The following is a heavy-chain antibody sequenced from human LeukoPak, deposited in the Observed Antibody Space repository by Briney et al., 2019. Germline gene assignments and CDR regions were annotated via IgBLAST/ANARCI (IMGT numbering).Heavy chain of an antibody. Sequence: GAPVKVSCKASGYTFTGYYMHWVRQAPGQGLEWMGWINPNSGGTNYAQKFQGRVTMTRDTSISTAYMELSRLRSDDTAVYYCARVAFLRWKYYMDVWGKGTTVTVSS. J-gene: IGHJ6*03. D-gene: IGHD4-23*01. CDR1: GYTFTGYY. V-gene: IGHV1-2*02. CDR2: INPNSGGT. CDR3: ARVAFLRWKYYMDV.